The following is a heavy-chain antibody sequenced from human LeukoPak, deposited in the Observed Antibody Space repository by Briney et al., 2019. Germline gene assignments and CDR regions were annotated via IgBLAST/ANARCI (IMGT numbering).Heavy chain of an antibody. Sequence: MTSETLSLTCTVSGGSISSYYWSWIRQPPGKGLEWIGYIYYSGSTNYNPSLKSRVTISVDTSKNQFSLKLSSVTAADTAVYYCARLKYSSSYYFDYWGQGTLVTVSS. V-gene: IGHV4-59*08. D-gene: IGHD6-6*01. CDR2: IYYSGST. CDR1: GGSISSYY. J-gene: IGHJ4*02. CDR3: ARLKYSSSYYFDY.